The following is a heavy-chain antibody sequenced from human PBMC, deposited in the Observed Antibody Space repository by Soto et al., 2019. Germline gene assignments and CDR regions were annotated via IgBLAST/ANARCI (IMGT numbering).Heavy chain of an antibody. Sequence: SETLSLTCTVSGDSVSSRNYYWSWIRQPPGKGLEWIGYIYFSGSTNYNPSLKSRLTISVDTSKNQFSLKLNSVTAADTALYYCARARMAVAGFDYWGQGTLVTVSS. V-gene: IGHV4-61*01. J-gene: IGHJ4*02. CDR2: IYFSGST. CDR1: GDSVSSRNYY. D-gene: IGHD6-19*01. CDR3: ARARMAVAGFDY.